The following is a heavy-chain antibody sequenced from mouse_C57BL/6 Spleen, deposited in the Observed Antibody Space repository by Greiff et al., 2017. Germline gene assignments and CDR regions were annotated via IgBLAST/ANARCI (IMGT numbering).Heavy chain of an antibody. D-gene: IGHD2-3*01. CDR1: GYSITSGYY. CDR2: ISYDGSN. CDR3: ARDWADGYGWYFDV. Sequence: EVQLVESGPGLVKPSQSLSLTCSVTGYSITSGYYWIWIRQFPGNKLEWMGYISYDGSNNYNPSLKNRISITRDTSKNQFFLKLNSVTTEDTATYYGARDWADGYGWYFDVWGTGTTVTVSS. J-gene: IGHJ1*03. V-gene: IGHV3-6*01.